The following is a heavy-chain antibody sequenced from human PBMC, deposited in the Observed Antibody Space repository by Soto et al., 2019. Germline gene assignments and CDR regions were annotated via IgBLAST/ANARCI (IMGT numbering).Heavy chain of an antibody. CDR2: INHSGST. D-gene: IGHD5-12*01. J-gene: IGHJ5*02. CDR3: AREDIVATIGRPVARFDP. CDR1: GGSFSGYY. Sequence: TSETMSLTCAVYGGSFSGYYWSWIRQPPGKGLEWIGEINHSGSTNYNPSLKSRVTISVDTSKNQFSLKLSSVTAADTAVYYCAREDIVATIGRPVARFDPWGQGTLVTVSS. V-gene: IGHV4-34*01.